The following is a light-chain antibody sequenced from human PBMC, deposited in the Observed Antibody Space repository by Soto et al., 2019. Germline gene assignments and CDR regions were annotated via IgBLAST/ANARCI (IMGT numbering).Light chain of an antibody. CDR2: EVS. CDR1: SSDVGGYNY. V-gene: IGLV2-14*01. Sequence: QSALTQPASVSGSPGQSITISCTGTSSDVGGYNYVSWYQQHPSKAPKLMIYEVSNRPSGVSSRFSGSKSGNTASLTISGLQAEDEADYYCSSYTSSSTYVFGTGTKVTVL. CDR3: SSYTSSSTYV. J-gene: IGLJ1*01.